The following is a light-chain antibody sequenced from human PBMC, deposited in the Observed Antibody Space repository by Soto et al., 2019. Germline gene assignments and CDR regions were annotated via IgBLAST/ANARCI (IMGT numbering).Light chain of an antibody. J-gene: IGLJ1*01. Sequence: QSALTQPASVSGSPGQSITISCTGTSSDVGGYNYVSWYQQHPGKAPKLMIYEVSNRPSGVSNRFSGSKSGNTASLTISGLQAEDGADYYCSSYTSSRIDYVFGTGTKLTVL. CDR2: EVS. CDR3: SSYTSSRIDYV. V-gene: IGLV2-14*01. CDR1: SSDVGGYNY.